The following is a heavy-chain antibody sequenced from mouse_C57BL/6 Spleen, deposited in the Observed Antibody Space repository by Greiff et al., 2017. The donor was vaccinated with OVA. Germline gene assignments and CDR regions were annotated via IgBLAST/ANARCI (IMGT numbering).Heavy chain of an antibody. CDR3: ARARYGSSPYWYFDV. J-gene: IGHJ1*03. CDR2: IYPGDGDT. V-gene: IGHV1-82*01. CDR1: GYAFSSSW. D-gene: IGHD1-1*01. Sequence: QVQLQQSGPELVKPGASVKISCKASGYAFSSSWMNWVKQRPGKGLEWIGRIYPGDGDTNYNGKFKGKATLTADTSSSTAYMQLSSLTSEDAAVYFCARARYGSSPYWYFDVWGTGTTVTVSS.